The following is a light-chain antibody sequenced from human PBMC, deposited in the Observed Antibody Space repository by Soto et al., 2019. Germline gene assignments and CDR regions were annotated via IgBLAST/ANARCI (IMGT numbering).Light chain of an antibody. Sequence: QSVLTQPPSVSEAPRQRVTISCSGSSPNIGNNAVNWYQQLPGKAPKLLIYYDDLLPSGVSDRFSGSKSGTSASLAISGLQSEDEADYYCAAWDDSLNGVVFGGGTKVTVL. CDR2: YDD. V-gene: IGLV1-36*01. CDR3: AAWDDSLNGVV. CDR1: SPNIGNNA. J-gene: IGLJ2*01.